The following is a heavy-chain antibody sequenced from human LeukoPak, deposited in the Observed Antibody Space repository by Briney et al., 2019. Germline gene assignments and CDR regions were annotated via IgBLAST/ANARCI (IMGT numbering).Heavy chain of an antibody. CDR2: ISGRGTI. D-gene: IGHD3-10*01. Sequence: SQTLSLTCTVSGGSISSGSYYWIWIRPPAGKGLEGIGCISGRGTITYNPALQSRLSISIDTYMNQVALKLMTVSAADPAVYYCARDSGTTGEVKFDSWGQGTLVTVSS. CDR3: ARDSGTTGEVKFDS. J-gene: IGHJ5*01. CDR1: GGSISSGSYY. V-gene: IGHV4-61*02.